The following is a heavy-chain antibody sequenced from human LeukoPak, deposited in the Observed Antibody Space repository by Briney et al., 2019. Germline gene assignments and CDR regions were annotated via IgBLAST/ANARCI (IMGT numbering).Heavy chain of an antibody. D-gene: IGHD6-19*01. V-gene: IGHV3-30*18. CDR2: ISYDGSNK. Sequence: GRSLRLSCAASGFTFSSYGMHWVRQAPGKGLEWVAVISYDGSNKYYADSVKGRFTISRDNSKNTLYLQMNSLRAEDTAVYYCAKGAYSSGWTVYYFDYWGQGTLVTVSS. CDR3: AKGAYSSGWTVYYFDY. CDR1: GFTFSSYG. J-gene: IGHJ4*02.